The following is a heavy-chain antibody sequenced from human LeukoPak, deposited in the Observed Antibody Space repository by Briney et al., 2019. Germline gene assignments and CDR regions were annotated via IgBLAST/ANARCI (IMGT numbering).Heavy chain of an antibody. CDR1: GFSFSTHT. D-gene: IGHD5-12*01. CDR3: AKDLKPDSGYDFDH. J-gene: IGHJ4*02. V-gene: IGHV3-23*01. Sequence: PGGSLRLSCTASGFSFSTHTMNWVRQAPGKGLEWVSALWPTGDNTFYADSVKGRFTISRDNSKNMLYLQMSSLRAEDTAIYYCAKDLKPDSGYDFDHWGRGTLVTVSS. CDR2: LWPTGDNT.